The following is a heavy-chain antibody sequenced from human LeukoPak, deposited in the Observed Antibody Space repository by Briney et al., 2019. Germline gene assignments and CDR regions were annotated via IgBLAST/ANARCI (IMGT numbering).Heavy chain of an antibody. Sequence: GGSLRLSCAASGFTFSSSWMIWVRQAPGKGLEGVASIKEDGSEKYYVDSVKGRFTISRDNSKNTVYLQMNSLRAEDTAVYYCARDPGYDYGYDYWGQGTLVTVSS. D-gene: IGHD5-18*01. CDR2: IKEDGSEK. CDR1: GFTFSSSW. J-gene: IGHJ4*02. V-gene: IGHV3-7*01. CDR3: ARDPGYDYGYDY.